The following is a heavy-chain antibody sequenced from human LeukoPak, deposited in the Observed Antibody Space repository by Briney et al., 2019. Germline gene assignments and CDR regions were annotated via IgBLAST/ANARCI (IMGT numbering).Heavy chain of an antibody. CDR3: ARDAAAGLIDYYYYYMDV. CDR1: GFTFSSYA. Sequence: GGSLRLTCAASGFTFSSYAMHWVRQAPGKGLEYVSAISSNGGSTYYANSVKGRFTISRDNSKNTLYLQMGSLRAEDVAVYYCARDAAAGLIDYYYYYMDVWGKGTTVTISS. D-gene: IGHD6-13*01. CDR2: ISSNGGST. J-gene: IGHJ6*03. V-gene: IGHV3-64*01.